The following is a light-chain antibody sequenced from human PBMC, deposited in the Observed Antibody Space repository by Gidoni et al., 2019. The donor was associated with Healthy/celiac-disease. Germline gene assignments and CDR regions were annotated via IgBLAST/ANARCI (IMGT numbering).Light chain of an antibody. CDR3: QQYYSRYT. CDR1: QGLSNS. CDR2: AAS. Sequence: IQMTQSPSSLSASVGDRVTITCRASQGLSNSLAWYQQKPGKAPKLLLYAASRLESGVPSRFSGSGSVTDYTLTISSLQPEDFATYYCQQYYSRYTFGQGTKLEIK. V-gene: IGKV1-NL1*01. J-gene: IGKJ2*01.